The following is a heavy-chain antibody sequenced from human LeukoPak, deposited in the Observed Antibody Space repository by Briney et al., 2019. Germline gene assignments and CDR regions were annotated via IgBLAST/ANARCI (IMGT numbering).Heavy chain of an antibody. CDR1: GFTFSSYA. CDR3: AKEDFYESSGYPPFDY. J-gene: IGHJ4*02. D-gene: IGHD3-22*01. CDR2: ISGSDGRT. V-gene: IGHV3-23*01. Sequence: GGSLRLSCAASGFTFSSYAMHWVRQAPGKGLEWVSSISGSDGRTNYADSVKGRFTISRDNSKTTLYLQMNSLRAEDTAVYYCAKEDFYESSGYPPFDYWGQGTLVTVSS.